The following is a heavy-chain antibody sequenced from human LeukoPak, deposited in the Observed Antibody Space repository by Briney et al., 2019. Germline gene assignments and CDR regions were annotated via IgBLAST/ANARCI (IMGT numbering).Heavy chain of an antibody. CDR1: GFTFSSYW. D-gene: IGHD2-2*01. CDR3: ARDKGPAAEPGFDL. CDR2: IKQDGSEK. Sequence: GGSLRLSCAASGFTFSSYWMSWVRQAPGKGLERVANIKQDGSEKYYVDSMKGRFAISRDNAKNSLYLQMNSLRAEDTAVYYCARDKGPAAEPGFDLWGRGTLVTVSS. J-gene: IGHJ2*01. V-gene: IGHV3-7*01.